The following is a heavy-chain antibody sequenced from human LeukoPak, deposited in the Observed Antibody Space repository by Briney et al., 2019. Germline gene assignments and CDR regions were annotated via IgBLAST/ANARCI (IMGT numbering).Heavy chain of an antibody. CDR2: ISSSSSTI. J-gene: IGHJ4*02. V-gene: IGHV3-48*01. CDR3: ARGSSGWPNYFDY. D-gene: IGHD6-19*01. CDR1: GFTFSSYS. Sequence: PGGSLRLSCAASGFTFSSYSMNWVRQAPGKGLEWVSYISSSSSTIYYADSVKGRFTISRDNAKNSLYLQMNSLRAEDTAVYYCARGSSGWPNYFDYWGQGTLVTVSS.